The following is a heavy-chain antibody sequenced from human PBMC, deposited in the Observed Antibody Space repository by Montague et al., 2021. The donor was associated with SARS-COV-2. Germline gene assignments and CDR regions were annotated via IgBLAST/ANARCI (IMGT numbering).Heavy chain of an antibody. CDR2: ISEIGST. CDR1: GGSINNYY. CDR3: ASLQGGRRLMDY. V-gene: IGHV4-59*01. J-gene: IGHJ4*02. D-gene: IGHD5-12*01. Sequence: SETLSLTCTVSGGSINNYYWGWIRQPPGKALEYIAYISEIGSTHRNPALKSRVTISVDPSRNQFYLDVNFVTAADTAVYYCASLQGGRRLMDYWGQGTLVTVPS.